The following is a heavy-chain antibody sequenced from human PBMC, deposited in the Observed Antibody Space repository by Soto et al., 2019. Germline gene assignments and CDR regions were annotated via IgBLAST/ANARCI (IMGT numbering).Heavy chain of an antibody. D-gene: IGHD3-16*01. CDR1: GGSISSYY. CDR3: ARQGGLTPFDY. V-gene: IGHV4-59*08. J-gene: IGHJ4*02. Sequence: ASETLSLTCTVSGGSISSYYWSWIRQPPGKGLEWIGYIYYSGSTNYNPSLKSRVTISVDTSKNQFSLKLSSVTAADTAVYYCARQGGLTPFDYWGQGTLVTVSS. CDR2: IYYSGST.